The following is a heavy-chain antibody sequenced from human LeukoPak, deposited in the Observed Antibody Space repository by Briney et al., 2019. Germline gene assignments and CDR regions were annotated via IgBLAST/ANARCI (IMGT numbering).Heavy chain of an antibody. D-gene: IGHD6-19*01. V-gene: IGHV3-33*01. J-gene: IGHJ4*02. CDR1: GFSFSNYG. CDR2: IYYDGNTK. CDR3: ARDGSGGGWRYFDY. Sequence: GRSLRLSCVASGFSFSNYGFHWVRQAPGKGLEWLADIYYDGNTKYYGDSVKGRFTISRDNSENTLFLQMNSLRAEDTAVYYCARDGSGGGWRYFDYWGQGALVTVSS.